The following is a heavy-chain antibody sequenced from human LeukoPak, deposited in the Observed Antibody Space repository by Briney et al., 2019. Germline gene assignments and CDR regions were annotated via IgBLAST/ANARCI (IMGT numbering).Heavy chain of an antibody. J-gene: IGHJ3*02. D-gene: IGHD4-11*01. CDR1: GGSISSYY. Sequence: SETLSLTCTVSGGSISSYYWSWIRQPPGKGLEWIGYIYYSGSTNYNPSLKSRVTISVDTSKNQFSLKLSSVTAADTAVYYCARDGTTVPRDAFDIWGQGTMVTVSS. CDR3: ARDGTTVPRDAFDI. V-gene: IGHV4-59*12. CDR2: IYYSGST.